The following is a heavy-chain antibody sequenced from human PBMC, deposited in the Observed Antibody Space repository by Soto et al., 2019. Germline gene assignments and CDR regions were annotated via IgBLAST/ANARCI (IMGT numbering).Heavy chain of an antibody. CDR3: TRATECSFDI. CDR2: LNMDGSSI. Sequence: EVQLVESGGGFVQPGGSLRLSCAASGFSFSRYWMHWVRQAPGKGLVWVARLNMDGSSIAYADSVKGQFTIYRDNAKNLVYLQMSSLRAEDRAVYYGTRATECSFDIWGQGTTITVSS. V-gene: IGHV3-74*01. J-gene: IGHJ3*02. CDR1: GFSFSRYW. D-gene: IGHD3-3*01.